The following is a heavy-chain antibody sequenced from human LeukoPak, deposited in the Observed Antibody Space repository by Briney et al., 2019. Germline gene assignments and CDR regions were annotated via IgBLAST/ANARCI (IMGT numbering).Heavy chain of an antibody. J-gene: IGHJ6*03. CDR2: IYYSGST. D-gene: IGHD4-17*01. V-gene: IGHV4-59*01. Sequence: SETLSLTCTVSGGSISSYYWSWLRQPPGKGLEWFGYIYYSGSTNYNPSLKSRVTISVDTSKNQFSLKLSSVTAADTAVYYCARASYGDYVYYYMDVWGKGTTVTVSS. CDR3: ARASYGDYVYYYMDV. CDR1: GGSISSYY.